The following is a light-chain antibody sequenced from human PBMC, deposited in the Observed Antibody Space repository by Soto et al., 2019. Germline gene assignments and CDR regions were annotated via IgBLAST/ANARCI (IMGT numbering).Light chain of an antibody. J-gene: IGLJ1*01. CDR3: CSYAGSYPFV. V-gene: IGLV2-11*01. CDR1: SSDVGGYNY. CDR2: DVT. Sequence: QSVLTQPRSVSGSPGQSVTISCTGTSSDVGGYNYVSWYQQHPDKAPKLMIYDVTKRPSGVPDRFSGSKSGNTASLTISGLQAEDEADYYCCSYAGSYPFVFRTGTKVTVL.